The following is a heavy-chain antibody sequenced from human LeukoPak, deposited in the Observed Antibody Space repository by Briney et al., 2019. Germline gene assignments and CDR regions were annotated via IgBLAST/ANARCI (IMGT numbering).Heavy chain of an antibody. D-gene: IGHD6-19*01. Sequence: PGGSLRLSCAASGFTFSTYSMSWVRQAPGKGLEWVSYISSSSSAIYYTDSVKGRFTISRDNAKSSLYLQMNSLRAEDTAVYYCARDREQWLVRRFDYWGQGTLVTVSS. V-gene: IGHV3-48*01. CDR1: GFTFSTYS. CDR2: ISSSSSAI. J-gene: IGHJ4*02. CDR3: ARDREQWLVRRFDY.